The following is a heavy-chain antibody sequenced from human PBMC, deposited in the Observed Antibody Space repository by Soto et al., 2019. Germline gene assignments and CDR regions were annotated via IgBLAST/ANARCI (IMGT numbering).Heavy chain of an antibody. CDR3: ARGGGDYYGSGSYQYYFDY. V-gene: IGHV4-34*01. Sequence: PSETLSLTCAVYGGSFSGYYWSWIRQPPGKGLEWIGEINHSGSTNYNPSLKSRVTISVDTSKNQFSLKLSSVTAADTAVYYCARGGGDYYGSGSYQYYFDYWGQGTLVTVSS. D-gene: IGHD3-10*01. CDR2: INHSGST. J-gene: IGHJ4*02. CDR1: GGSFSGYY.